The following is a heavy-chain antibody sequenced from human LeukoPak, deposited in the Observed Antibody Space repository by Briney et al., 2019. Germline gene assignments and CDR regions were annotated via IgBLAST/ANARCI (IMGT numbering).Heavy chain of an antibody. D-gene: IGHD5-18*01. J-gene: IGHJ4*02. V-gene: IGHV4-39*01. CDR3: ARQGRTGTAIDY. Sequence: PSETLSLTCTVSGGSISSSSYYWGWIRQPPGKGLEWIGSIYYSGSTYYNPSLKSRVTISVDTSKNQFSLKLSSVTAADTAVYYCARQGRTGTAIDYWGQGTLVTVSS. CDR1: GGSISSSSYY. CDR2: IYYSGST.